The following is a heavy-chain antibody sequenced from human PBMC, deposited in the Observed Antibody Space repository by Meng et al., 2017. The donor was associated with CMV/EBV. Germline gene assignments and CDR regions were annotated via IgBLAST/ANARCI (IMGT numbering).Heavy chain of an antibody. V-gene: IGHV3-21*01. D-gene: IGHD1-20*01. J-gene: IGHJ4*02. CDR3: ARESRGPRITGTDY. Sequence: GESLKISCAASGFTFSSYSVNWVRQAPGKGLEWVSSISSSSSYIYYADSVKGRFTISRDNAKNSLYLQMNSLRAEDTAVYYCARESRGPRITGTDYWGQGTLVTVSS. CDR1: GFTFSSYS. CDR2: ISSSSSYI.